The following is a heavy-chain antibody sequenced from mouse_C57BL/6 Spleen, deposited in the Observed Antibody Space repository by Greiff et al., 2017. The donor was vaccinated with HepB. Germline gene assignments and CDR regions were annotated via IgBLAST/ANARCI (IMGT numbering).Heavy chain of an antibody. J-gene: IGHJ1*03. V-gene: IGHV14-4*01. CDR1: GFNIKDDY. CDR3: TRPYYGRRYFDV. CDR2: IDPENGDT. Sequence: VQLQQSGAELVRPGASVKLSCTASGFNIKDDYMHWVKQRPEQGLEWIGWIDPENGDTEYASKFQGKATITADTSSNTAYLQLSSLTSEDTAVYYCTRPYYGRRYFDVWGTGTTVTVSS. D-gene: IGHD1-2*01.